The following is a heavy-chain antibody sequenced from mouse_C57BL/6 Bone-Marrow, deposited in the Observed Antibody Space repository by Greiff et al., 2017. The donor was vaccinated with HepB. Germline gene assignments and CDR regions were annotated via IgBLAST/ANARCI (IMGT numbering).Heavy chain of an antibody. D-gene: IGHD1-1*01. V-gene: IGHV5-4*03. CDR3: ARVPQGSSYVGDY. J-gene: IGHJ2*01. CDR1: GFTFSSYA. CDR2: ISDGGSYT. Sequence: VKLVESGGGLVKPGGSLKLSCAASGFTFSSYAMSWVRQTPEKRLEWVATISDGGSYTYYPDNVKGRFTISRDNAKNNLYLQMSHLKSEDTAMYYCARVPQGSSYVGDYWGQGTTLTVSS.